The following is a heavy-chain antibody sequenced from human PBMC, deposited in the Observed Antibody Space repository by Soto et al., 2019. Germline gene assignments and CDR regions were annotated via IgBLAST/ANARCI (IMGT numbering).Heavy chain of an antibody. Sequence: ASVKVSCKASGYTFTSYGISWVRQAPGQGLEWMGWISAYNGNTNYAQKLQGRVTMTTDTSTSTAYMELRSLRSDDTAVYYCARDFEAYCGGDCYPPPDYWGQGTLVTVPS. CDR2: ISAYNGNT. V-gene: IGHV1-18*04. CDR1: GYTFTSYG. J-gene: IGHJ4*02. D-gene: IGHD2-21*02. CDR3: ARDFEAYCGGDCYPPPDY.